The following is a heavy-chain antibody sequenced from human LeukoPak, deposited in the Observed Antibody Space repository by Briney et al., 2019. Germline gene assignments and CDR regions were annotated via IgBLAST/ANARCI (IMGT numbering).Heavy chain of an antibody. CDR1: GFSFSSYG. CDR2: ISYDGSNK. CDR3: ASSRMTIYGVVNDAFDI. Sequence: GGSLRLSCAASGFSFSSYGMHWVRQAPGKGLEWVAVISYDGSNKYYADSVKGRFTISRDNSKNTLYLQMISLRAEDTAVYYCASSRMTIYGVVNDAFDIWAQGTMVTVSS. D-gene: IGHD3-3*01. J-gene: IGHJ3*02. V-gene: IGHV3-30*03.